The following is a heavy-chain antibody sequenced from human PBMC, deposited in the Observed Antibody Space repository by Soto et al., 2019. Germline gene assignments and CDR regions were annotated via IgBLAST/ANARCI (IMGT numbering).Heavy chain of an antibody. CDR1: GYTFTSYA. Sequence: QVQLVQSGAEVKKPGASVKVSCKASGYTFTSYAMHWVRQAPGQRLEWMGWINAGNGNTKYSQKFQGRVTITRDTFASTAYMELSSLRSEDTAVYYCARARWNDAYYFDYWGQGTLVTVSS. CDR2: INAGNGNT. V-gene: IGHV1-3*01. D-gene: IGHD1-1*01. J-gene: IGHJ4*02. CDR3: ARARWNDAYYFDY.